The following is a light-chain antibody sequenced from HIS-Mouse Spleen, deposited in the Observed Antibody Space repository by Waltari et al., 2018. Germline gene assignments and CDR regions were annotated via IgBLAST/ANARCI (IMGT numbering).Light chain of an antibody. CDR2: EGS. CDR1: RSDVGSYNL. Sequence: QSALTQPTSVSGSPGQSITISCTVTRSDVGSYNLVPWYQQHPGKPPKLMIYEGSKRPSGVSNRFSGSKSGNTASLTISGLQAEDEADYYCCSYAGSSTVVFGGGTKLTVL. J-gene: IGLJ2*01. CDR3: CSYAGSSTVV. V-gene: IGLV2-23*01.